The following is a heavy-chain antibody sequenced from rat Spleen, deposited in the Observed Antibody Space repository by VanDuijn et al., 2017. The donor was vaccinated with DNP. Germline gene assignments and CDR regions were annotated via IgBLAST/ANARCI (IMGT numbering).Heavy chain of an antibody. Sequence: EVQLVESGGGLVQPGRSLKLSCAVSGITFSDHNMAWVRQAPKKSLEWVATISYDGSDTYYRDSMKGRFTISRDNAKSTLYLQMDSLRSEDTATYYCTTTHYFDGWFPFDYWGQGVMVTVSS. D-gene: IGHD1-12*02. CDR3: TTTHYFDGWFPFDY. V-gene: IGHV5-7*01. CDR2: ISYDGSDT. CDR1: GITFSDHN. J-gene: IGHJ2*01.